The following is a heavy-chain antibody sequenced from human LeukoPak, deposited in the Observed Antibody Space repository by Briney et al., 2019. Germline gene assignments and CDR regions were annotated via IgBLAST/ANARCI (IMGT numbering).Heavy chain of an antibody. Sequence: GESLKISCQGSGSIFTSYWIAWVRQLPGKGLEWMGIIYPGGSDTRYSPSFQGQVTISADKSISTTYLQWTSLKASDSAMYYCARGLPGAPDSFDIWGQGTLVTVSS. D-gene: IGHD2-21*02. CDR3: ARGLPGAPDSFDI. CDR2: IYPGGSDT. V-gene: IGHV5-51*01. CDR1: GSIFTSYW. J-gene: IGHJ3*02.